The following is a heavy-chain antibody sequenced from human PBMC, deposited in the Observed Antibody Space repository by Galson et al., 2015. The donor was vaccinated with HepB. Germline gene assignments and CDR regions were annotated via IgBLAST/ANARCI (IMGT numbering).Heavy chain of an antibody. CDR1: GLTFSSYA. J-gene: IGHJ4*02. CDR3: AKGSSLLDN. V-gene: IGHV3-23*01. Sequence: SLRLSCAASGLTFSSYAMTWVRQAPGKGLEWVSAISTSGSGTYYANSVKGRFTISRDNSKNTVYLQMNSLRAEDTAIYYCAKGSSLLDNWGQGTLVTASS. CDR2: ISTSGSGT.